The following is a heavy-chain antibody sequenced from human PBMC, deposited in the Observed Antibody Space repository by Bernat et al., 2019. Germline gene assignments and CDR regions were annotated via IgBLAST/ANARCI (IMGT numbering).Heavy chain of an antibody. CDR1: GFTFDDYA. D-gene: IGHD3-22*01. Sequence: EVQLVESGGGLVQPGRSLRLSCAASGFTFDDYAMHWVRQAPGKGLEWVSGISWNSGSIGYADSVKGRFTISRDNAKNSLYLQMNSLRAEDTALYYCARGLNYYDSSGYFLGYWGQGTLVTVSS. J-gene: IGHJ4*02. V-gene: IGHV3-9*01. CDR2: ISWNSGSI. CDR3: ARGLNYYDSSGYFLGY.